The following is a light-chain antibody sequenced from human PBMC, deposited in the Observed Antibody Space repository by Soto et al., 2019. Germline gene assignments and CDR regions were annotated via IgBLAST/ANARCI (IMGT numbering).Light chain of an antibody. CDR2: AAS. V-gene: IGKV3-20*01. CDR3: QQYGSSPKT. Sequence: EIVLTQSPGTLSLSPGDRATLSYSASQTISSTYLAWYQQKPGQAPRLLIYAASTRATGIPDRFSGSGSGTDFTLTISRLEPEDFAVYYCQQYGSSPKTFGQGTKVDIK. CDR1: QTISSTY. J-gene: IGKJ1*01.